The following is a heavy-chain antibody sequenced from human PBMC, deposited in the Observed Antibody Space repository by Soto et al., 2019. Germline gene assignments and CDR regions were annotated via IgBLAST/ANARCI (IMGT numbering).Heavy chain of an antibody. CDR2: ISGGGGST. V-gene: IGHV3-23*01. Sequence: EVQLLESGGGLVQPGGSLRLSCAASGFIFSNYAMTWVRQAPGKGLEWVSAISGGGGSTYYPDSVKGRFTISRDNSKNTLYLQMNSLRAEDTALYHCAKHAIGSNSPRGWFDPWGQGTLVTVSS. J-gene: IGHJ5*02. CDR3: AKHAIGSNSPRGWFDP. CDR1: GFIFSNYA. D-gene: IGHD3-10*01.